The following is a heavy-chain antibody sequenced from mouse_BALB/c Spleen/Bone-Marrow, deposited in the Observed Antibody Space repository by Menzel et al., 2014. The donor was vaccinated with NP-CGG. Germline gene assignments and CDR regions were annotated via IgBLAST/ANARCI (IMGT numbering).Heavy chain of an antibody. CDR1: GYTFTSYW. V-gene: IGHV1-69*02. J-gene: IGHJ4*01. CDR2: IYPSDSYT. D-gene: IGHD2-1*01. Sequence: VQLQQSGAELVRPGASVKLSCKASGYTFTSYWINWVKQRPGQGLEWIGNIYPSDSYTNYNQKLKDKATLTVDKSSSTAYMQLSSPTSEDSAVYFCTRAGNHGNYYAMDYWGQGTSVTVSS. CDR3: TRAGNHGNYYAMDY.